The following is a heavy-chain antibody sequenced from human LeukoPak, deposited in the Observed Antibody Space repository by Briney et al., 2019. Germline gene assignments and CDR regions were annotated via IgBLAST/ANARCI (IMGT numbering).Heavy chain of an antibody. J-gene: IGHJ4*02. CDR1: GFTFSSYS. V-gene: IGHV3-21*01. CDR2: ISSSSSYI. D-gene: IGHD6-6*01. CDR3: ARDRLPYSSSAGGSDY. Sequence: PGGSLRLSCAASGFTFSSYSMNWVRQAPGKGLEWGSSISSSSSYIYYADSVKGRFTISRDNAKNSLYLQMNGLRAEDTAGYYCARDRLPYSSSAGGSDYWGQGTLVTVSS.